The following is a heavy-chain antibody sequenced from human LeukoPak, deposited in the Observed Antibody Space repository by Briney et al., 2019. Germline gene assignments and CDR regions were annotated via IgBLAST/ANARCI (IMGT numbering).Heavy chain of an antibody. V-gene: IGHV3-64*01. CDR1: GFTFSSYS. J-gene: IGHJ4*02. Sequence: GGSLRLSCAASGFTFSSYSMYWVRQAPGKGLEYVSAISSNGGSTYYANSVKGRFTISRDNSKNTLYLQMGSLRGEDMAVYYCAREVTWRFDYWGQGTLVTASS. CDR3: AREVTWRFDY. CDR2: ISSNGGST.